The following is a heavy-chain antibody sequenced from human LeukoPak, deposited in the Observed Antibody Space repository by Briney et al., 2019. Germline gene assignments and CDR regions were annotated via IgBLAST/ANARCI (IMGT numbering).Heavy chain of an antibody. J-gene: IGHJ6*02. CDR3: ARDLRYSYGSYYYGMDV. CDR1: GGSISSYN. Sequence: SETLSLTCTVSGGSISSYNWSWIRQPPGKGLEWIGYIYYSGSTNYNPSLKSRVTISVDTSKNQFSLKLSSVTAADTAVYYCARDLRYSYGSYYYGMDVWGQGTTVTVSS. V-gene: IGHV4-59*01. CDR2: IYYSGST. D-gene: IGHD5-18*01.